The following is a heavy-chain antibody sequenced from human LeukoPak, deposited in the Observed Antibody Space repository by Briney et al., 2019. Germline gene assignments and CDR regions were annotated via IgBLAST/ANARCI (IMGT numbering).Heavy chain of an antibody. CDR3: ARDYGDYGLDY. CDR1: GGSISSGGYY. CDR2: IYYSGST. J-gene: IGHJ4*02. D-gene: IGHD4-17*01. Sequence: PSETLSLTCTVSGGSISSGGYYWSWIRQHPGKGLEWIGYIYYSGSTYYNPSLKSRVTISVDTSKNQFSLKLSSVTAADTAVCYCARDYGDYGLDYWGQGTLVTVSS. V-gene: IGHV4-31*03.